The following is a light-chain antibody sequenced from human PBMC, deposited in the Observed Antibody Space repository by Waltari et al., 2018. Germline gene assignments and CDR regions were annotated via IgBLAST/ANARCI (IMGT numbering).Light chain of an antibody. J-gene: IGLJ2*01. Sequence: QSVLAQPPSASGPPGQRVIIPCSGTRSTHEYSYVSWSQQFPGTAPNVLIQRNSQRPSGVPDRFSGSKSGTSASLAISGLRPEDEADYYCAAWDGTLSAVAFGGGTKLTVL. CDR2: RNS. CDR1: RSTHEYSY. V-gene: IGLV1-47*01. CDR3: AAWDGTLSAVA.